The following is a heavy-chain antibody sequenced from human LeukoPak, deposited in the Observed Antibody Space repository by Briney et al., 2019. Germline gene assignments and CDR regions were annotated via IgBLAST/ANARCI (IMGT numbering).Heavy chain of an antibody. D-gene: IGHD1-26*01. CDR1: GFTFSDHY. CDR3: ARAPNSGTLGEDY. J-gene: IGHJ4*02. CDR2: IRNKANIYTT. V-gene: IGHV3-72*01. Sequence: GGSLRLSCAASGFTFSDHYMDWVRQAPGKGLEWVGRIRNKANIYTTEYAASVKGRFTISRDDSKNSLYLQMNSLKTEDTAVYYCARAPNSGTLGEDYWGQGTLVTVSS.